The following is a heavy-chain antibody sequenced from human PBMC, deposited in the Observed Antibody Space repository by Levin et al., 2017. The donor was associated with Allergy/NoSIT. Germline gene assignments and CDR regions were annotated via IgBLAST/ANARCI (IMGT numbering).Heavy chain of an antibody. CDR3: ARDGNSGSYYQRRYWYFDL. V-gene: IGHV3-72*01. J-gene: IGHJ2*01. CDR2: TRNKANSYTT. CDR1: GFTFSDHY. D-gene: IGHD1-26*01. Sequence: LAGGSLRLSCAASGFTFSDHYMDWVRQAPGKGLEWVGRTRNKANSYTTEYAASVKGRFTISRDDSKNSLYLQMNSLKTEDTAVYYCARDGNSGSYYQRRYWYFDLWGRGTLVTVSS.